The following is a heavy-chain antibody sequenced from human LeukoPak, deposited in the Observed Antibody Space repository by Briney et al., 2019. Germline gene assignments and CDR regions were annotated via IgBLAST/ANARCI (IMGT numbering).Heavy chain of an antibody. CDR1: GFTFSSYA. V-gene: IGHV3-23*01. D-gene: IGHD4-17*01. CDR2: ISGSGGST. Sequence: PGGSLRLSCAASGFTFSSYAMSWVRQAPGKGLEWVSAISGSGGSTYYADSVEGRFTISRDHSKNTLYLQMNSLRVEDTAVYYCARGRYYLDSWGQGTLVTVSS. CDR3: ARGRYYLDS. J-gene: IGHJ4*02.